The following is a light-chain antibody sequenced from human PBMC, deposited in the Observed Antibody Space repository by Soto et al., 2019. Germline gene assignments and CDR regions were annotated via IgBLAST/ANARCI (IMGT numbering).Light chain of an antibody. CDR1: QSVSSTY. Sequence: EIVLTQSPGTLSLSPGERVTLSCRASQSVSSTYLAWYQQKPGQAPRLLLYGASSRPTGIPDRFSGSGSGTDFTLTISRLEPEYFAVYYCQHYCSSPPYTFGQGTKLEIK. CDR3: QHYCSSPPYT. V-gene: IGKV3-20*01. CDR2: GAS. J-gene: IGKJ2*01.